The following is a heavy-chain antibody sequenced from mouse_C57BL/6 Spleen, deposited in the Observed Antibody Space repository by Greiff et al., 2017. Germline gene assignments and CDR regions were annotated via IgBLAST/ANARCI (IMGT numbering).Heavy chain of an antibody. CDR1: GFTFSDYY. CDR2: INYDGSST. V-gene: IGHV5-16*01. CDR3: ARAHYSNYGAWFAY. J-gene: IGHJ3*01. Sequence: EVMLVESDGGLVQPGSSMKLSCTASGFTFSDYYMAWVRQVPEKGLEWVANINYDGSSTYYLDSLKSRFIISRDNAKNILYLQMSSLKSEDTATYYCARAHYSNYGAWFAYWGQGTLVTVSA. D-gene: IGHD2-5*01.